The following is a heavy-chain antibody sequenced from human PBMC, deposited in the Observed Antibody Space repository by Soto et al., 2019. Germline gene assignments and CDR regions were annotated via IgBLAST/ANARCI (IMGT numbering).Heavy chain of an antibody. D-gene: IGHD4-17*01. V-gene: IGHV1-69*13. CDR3: ARGDEMTAVTIFEY. CDR2: VIPVFNTS. CDR1: GGACGRYS. Sequence: ASVKVSCKTSGGACGRYSVSWVRQAPGQGLEWIGGVIPVFNTSNYSLKFQGRVAIFADVSTSTVFMELRSLRSEDTALYYCARGDEMTAVTIFEYWGQGTLVTVSS. J-gene: IGHJ4*02.